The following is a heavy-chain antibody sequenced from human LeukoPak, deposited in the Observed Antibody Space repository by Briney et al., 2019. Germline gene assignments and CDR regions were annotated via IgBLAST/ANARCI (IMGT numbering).Heavy chain of an antibody. CDR3: AKTYYFDSSGYWSAYYFDQ. D-gene: IGHD3-22*01. J-gene: IGHJ4*02. V-gene: IGHV3-23*01. CDR2: ITGSSGYT. Sequence: PGGSLRLSCAASGFTVSSNYMSWVRQAPGKGLEWVSSITGSSGYTYYADSVGGRFAISRDNSKNTVFLQLNSLRAEDTAVYYCAKTYYFDSSGYWSAYYFDQWGQGTHVTVSS. CDR1: GFTVSSNY.